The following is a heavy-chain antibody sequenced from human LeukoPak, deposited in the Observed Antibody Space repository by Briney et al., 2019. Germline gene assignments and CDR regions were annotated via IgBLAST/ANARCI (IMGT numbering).Heavy chain of an antibody. D-gene: IGHD6-19*01. CDR3: ARDFSVSGWYGDAFDI. Sequence: ASVKVSCKASGYTFTSYGISWVRQAPGQGLEWMGWISAYNGNTNYAQKLQGRVTMTTDTSTSTAYMELRSLRSDDTAVYYCARDFSVSGWYGDAFDIWGQGTMVTASS. CDR1: GYTFTSYG. V-gene: IGHV1-18*01. CDR2: ISAYNGNT. J-gene: IGHJ3*02.